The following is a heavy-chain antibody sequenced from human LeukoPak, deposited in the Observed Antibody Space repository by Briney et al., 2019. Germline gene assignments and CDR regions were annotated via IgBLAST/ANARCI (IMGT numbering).Heavy chain of an antibody. J-gene: IGHJ4*02. D-gene: IGHD3-22*01. CDR3: ARGYYYDRSGRFDY. V-gene: IGHV4-34*01. CDR2: INHSGST. Sequence: KPSETLSLTCAVYGGSFSGYYWSWIRQPPGKGLEWIGEINHSGSTNYNPSLKSRVTISVDTSKNQFSLKLSSVTAADTAVYYCARGYYYDRSGRFDYWGQGTLVTVSS. CDR1: GGSFSGYY.